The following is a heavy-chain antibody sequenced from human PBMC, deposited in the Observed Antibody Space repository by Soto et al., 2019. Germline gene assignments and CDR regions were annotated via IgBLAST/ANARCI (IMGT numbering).Heavy chain of an antibody. CDR2: ISYDGSNK. CDR3: AKDRIAVATNYDY. D-gene: IGHD6-19*01. Sequence: QVQLVESGGGVVQPGRSLRLSCAASGFTFSSYGMHWVRQAPGKGLEWVAVISYDGSNKYYADSVKGRFTISRDNSKNTLCLQMNSLRAEDTAVYYCAKDRIAVATNYDYWGQGTLVTVSS. J-gene: IGHJ4*02. V-gene: IGHV3-30*18. CDR1: GFTFSSYG.